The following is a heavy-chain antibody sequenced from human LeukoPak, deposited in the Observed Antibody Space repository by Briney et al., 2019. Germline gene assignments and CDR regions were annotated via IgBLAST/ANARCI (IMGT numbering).Heavy chain of an antibody. CDR1: GFTFSSYS. CDR2: ISSSSNYI. Sequence: GGSLRLSCAASGFTFSSYSMNWVRQAPGKGLEWVSSISSSSNYIYCADSVKGRFTTSRDNSNNTLNLQMNSLRADDTAVYYCAKGGSGDNWGQGTLVTVSS. CDR3: AKGGSGDN. J-gene: IGHJ4*02. D-gene: IGHD3-10*01. V-gene: IGHV3-21*04.